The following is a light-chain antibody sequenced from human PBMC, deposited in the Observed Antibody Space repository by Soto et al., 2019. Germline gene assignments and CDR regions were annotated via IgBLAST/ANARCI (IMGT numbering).Light chain of an antibody. CDR2: DAS. CDR3: QQRSDWHT. CDR1: QSVSSN. V-gene: IGKV3D-11*02. J-gene: IGKJ5*01. Sequence: EIVLTQSPATLSLSPGGRATLSCRASQSVSSNYLAWYQQKRGQAPRLLIYDASNRATGIPARFSGSGSGTDFTLTISSLEPEDFAVYYCQQRSDWHTFGQGTRLEIK.